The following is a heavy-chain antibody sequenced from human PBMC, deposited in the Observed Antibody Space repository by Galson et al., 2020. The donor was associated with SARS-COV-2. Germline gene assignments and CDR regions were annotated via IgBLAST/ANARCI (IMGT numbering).Heavy chain of an antibody. Sequence: GGSLRLSCAASGFTFSSYAMSCVRQAPGKGLEWVSAMSGSGGSTYYADSVKGRFTISRDNSKNTLYLQMNSLRAEDTAVYYCAKDKASRFYYYCAGLNCGMDVWGQGTTVTGS. D-gene: IGHD3-10*01. J-gene: IGHJ6*02. V-gene: IGHV3-23*01. CDR3: AKDKASRFYYYCAGLNCGMDV. CDR2: MSGSGGST. CDR1: GFTFSSYA.